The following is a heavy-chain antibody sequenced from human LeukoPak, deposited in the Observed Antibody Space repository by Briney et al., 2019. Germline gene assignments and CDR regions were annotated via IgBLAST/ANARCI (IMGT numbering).Heavy chain of an antibody. CDR1: GYTFTSYG. CDR3: AKGYSSGWYYFDC. CDR2: ISTYNGNT. D-gene: IGHD6-19*01. V-gene: IGHV1-18*01. J-gene: IGHJ4*02. Sequence: AASVKVSCKASGYTFTSYGISWVRQAPGQGLEWMGWISTYNGNTNYAQKLQGRVTMTTDTSTNTAYMELRSLRSDDTAVYYCAKGYSSGWYYFDCWGQGTLVTVSS.